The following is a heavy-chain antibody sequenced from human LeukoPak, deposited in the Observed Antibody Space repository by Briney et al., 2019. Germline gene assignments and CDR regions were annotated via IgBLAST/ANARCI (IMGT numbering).Heavy chain of an antibody. CDR1: GYTFTGYY. V-gene: IGHV1-2*02. CDR2: INPNSGGT. D-gene: IGHD3-22*01. Sequence: GASVKVSCKASGYTFTGYYMHWVRQAPGQGLEWMGWINPNSGGTNYAQKFQGRITMTRDTSISTAYMELSRLRSDDTAVYYCARDPGYYDSSGYSKDDYWGQGTLVTVSS. CDR3: ARDPGYYDSSGYSKDDY. J-gene: IGHJ4*02.